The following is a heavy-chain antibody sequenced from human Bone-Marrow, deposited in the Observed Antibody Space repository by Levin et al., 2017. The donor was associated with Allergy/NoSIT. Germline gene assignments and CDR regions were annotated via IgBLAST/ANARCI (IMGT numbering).Heavy chain of an antibody. CDR1: DFSFSDFY. CDR3: ARDLVSDSSSTCMDI. V-gene: IGHV3-11*01. Sequence: SCSASDFSFSDFYMTWIRQAPGKGLEWISYISYNGDTKFHADSVRGRFTISRDNAKNSLYLHMNSLRVEDTAVYYCARDLVSDSSSTCMDIWGPGTTVSVSS. D-gene: IGHD6-19*01. CDR2: ISYNGDTK. J-gene: IGHJ6*02.